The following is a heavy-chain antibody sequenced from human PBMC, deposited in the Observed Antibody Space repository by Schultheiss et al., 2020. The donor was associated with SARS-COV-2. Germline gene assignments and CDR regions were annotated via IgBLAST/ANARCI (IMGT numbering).Heavy chain of an antibody. CDR1: GYTFLNYG. Sequence: ASVKVSCKASGYTFLNYGISWVRQAPGQGLEWMGWISSYNGNTNYAQKLQGRVTMTTDTSTNAAYMELRSLRSDDTAMYYCARHHPVGATIPAPLDYWGQGTLVTVSS. CDR3: ARHHPVGATIPAPLDY. D-gene: IGHD1-26*01. CDR2: ISSYNGNT. J-gene: IGHJ4*02. V-gene: IGHV1-18*04.